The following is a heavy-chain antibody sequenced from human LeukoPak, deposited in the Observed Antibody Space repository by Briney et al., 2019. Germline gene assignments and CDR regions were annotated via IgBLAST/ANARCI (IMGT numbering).Heavy chain of an antibody. V-gene: IGHV3-7*02. CDR2: IKQDGSEK. J-gene: IGHJ4*02. CDR3: ARSPVAGNYYFDY. D-gene: IGHD6-19*01. CDR1: GFTFSRYW. Sequence: GGSLRLSCAASGFTFSRYWMSWVRQAPGKGLEWVANIKQDGSEKRYVDSVKGRFTISRDNAKNTLYLQMNSLRAEDTAVYYCARSPVAGNYYFDYWGQGTLVTVSS.